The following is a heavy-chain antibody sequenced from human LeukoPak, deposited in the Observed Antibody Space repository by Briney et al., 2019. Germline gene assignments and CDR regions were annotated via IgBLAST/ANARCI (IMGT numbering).Heavy chain of an antibody. J-gene: IGHJ5*02. CDR2: INSDGSST. V-gene: IGHV3-74*01. D-gene: IGHD5-18*01. CDR1: GFTFSNYW. CDR3: ARDPHGYWWFDP. Sequence: TGGSLRLSRAASGFTFSNYWMHWVRQAPGKGLVWVSRINSDGSSTNYADSVKGRFTISRDNAKNTLYLQMNSLRAEDTAVYYCARDPHGYWWFDPWGQGTLVTVSS.